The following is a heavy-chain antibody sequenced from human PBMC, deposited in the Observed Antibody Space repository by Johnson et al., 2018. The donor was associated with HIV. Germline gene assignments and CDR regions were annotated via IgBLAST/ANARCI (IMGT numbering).Heavy chain of an antibody. V-gene: IGHV3-30*04. J-gene: IGHJ3*02. CDR2: ISYDGNNK. CDR3: ARPSLKDGYNYGGGFDI. D-gene: IGHD5-24*01. CDR1: GFTFSSYA. Sequence: QEKLVESGGGVVQPGRSLRLSCAASGFTFSSYAMHWVRQAPGKGLEWVAVISYDGNNKYYADSVKGRFTISRDNSKNTLYLQMNSLRGEDTAVYYCARPSLKDGYNYGGGFDIWGQGTMVTVSS.